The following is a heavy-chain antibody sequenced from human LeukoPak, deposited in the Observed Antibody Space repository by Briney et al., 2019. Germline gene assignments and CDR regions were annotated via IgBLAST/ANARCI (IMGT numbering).Heavy chain of an antibody. CDR3: ARDLEGYDSSGYLHYFDY. Sequence: SETLSLTCAVYGGSFSGYYWSWVRQPPGKGLEWIGQIHHDGGTNYNPSLRGRVTISVDTSKNQFSLKLSSVTAADTAVYYCARDLEGYDSSGYLHYFDYWGQGTLVTVSS. V-gene: IGHV4-34*01. CDR2: IHHDGGT. CDR1: GGSFSGYY. J-gene: IGHJ4*02. D-gene: IGHD3-22*01.